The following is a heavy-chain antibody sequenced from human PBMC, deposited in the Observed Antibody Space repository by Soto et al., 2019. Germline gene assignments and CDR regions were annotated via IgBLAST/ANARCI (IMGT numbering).Heavy chain of an antibody. J-gene: IGHJ2*01. V-gene: IGHV4-4*07. Sequence: PSETLSLTGAISGDSIGNFYWSWIRQPAGKGLESLGRLSASGRTNYSPSLQSRVTMSLDRSKNRFSLRLTPVSAADTAVYFCARGMGRYFDLWGRGTLVTVSS. CDR2: LSASGRT. D-gene: IGHD2-8*01. CDR3: ARGMGRYFDL. CDR1: GDSIGNFY.